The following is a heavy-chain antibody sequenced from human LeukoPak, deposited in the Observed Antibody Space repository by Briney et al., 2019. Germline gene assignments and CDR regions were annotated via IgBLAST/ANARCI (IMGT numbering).Heavy chain of an antibody. CDR3: ARVPDYGDYVGSFDY. V-gene: IGHV4-31*03. Sequence: SETLSLTCTVSGGSISSGGYYWSWIRQHPGKGLEWIGYIYYSGSTYYDPSLKSRVTISVDTSKNQFSLKLSSVTAADTAVYYCARVPDYGDYVGSFDYWGQGTLVTVSS. J-gene: IGHJ4*02. CDR1: GGSISSGGYY. D-gene: IGHD4-17*01. CDR2: IYYSGST.